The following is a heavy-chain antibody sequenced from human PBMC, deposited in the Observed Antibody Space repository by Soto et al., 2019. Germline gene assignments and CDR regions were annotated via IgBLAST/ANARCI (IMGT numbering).Heavy chain of an antibody. V-gene: IGHV1-69*02. CDR2: IIPILGIA. Sequence: QVQLVQSGAEVKKPGSSVKVSCKASGGTFSSYTISWVRQAPGQGLEWMGRIIPILGIANYAQKFQGRVTITADKSTSTAYMELSSLRSEDTAVYCCARGIAAAGQYYYYYYGMDVWGQGTTVTVSS. D-gene: IGHD6-13*01. J-gene: IGHJ6*02. CDR3: ARGIAAAGQYYYYYYGMDV. CDR1: GGTFSSYT.